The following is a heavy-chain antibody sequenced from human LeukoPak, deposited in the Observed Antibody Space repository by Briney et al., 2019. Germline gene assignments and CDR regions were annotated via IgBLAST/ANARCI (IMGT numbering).Heavy chain of an antibody. Sequence: GGSLRLSCAASGFTFSSYWMHWVRQAPGKGPVGVSRINSDGSSTSYADSVKGRFTISRDNAKNTLYLQMNSLRAEDTAVYYCARDIAVAVADEIHWGQGTLVTVSS. D-gene: IGHD6-19*01. J-gene: IGHJ4*02. CDR2: INSDGSST. CDR3: ARDIAVAVADEIH. CDR1: GFTFSSYW. V-gene: IGHV3-74*01.